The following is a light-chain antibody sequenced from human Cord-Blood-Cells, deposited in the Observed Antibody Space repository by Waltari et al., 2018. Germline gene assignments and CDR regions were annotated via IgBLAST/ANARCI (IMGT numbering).Light chain of an antibody. CDR2: AAS. CDR1: QSISSY. CDR3: QQSYSTPPLT. Sequence: DIQMTQSPSSLSAVVGDRVTITCRASQSISSYLNWYQQKPGKAPKPLIYAASSLQSGVPSRFSGSGSGTDFTLTISSLQPEDFATYYCQQSYSTPPLTFGGGTKVEIK. V-gene: IGKV1-39*01. J-gene: IGKJ4*01.